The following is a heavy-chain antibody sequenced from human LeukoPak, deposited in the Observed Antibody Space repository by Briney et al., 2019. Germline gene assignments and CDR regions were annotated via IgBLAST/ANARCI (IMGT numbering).Heavy chain of an antibody. D-gene: IGHD2-21*02. CDR2: ISDGGSQK. CDR1: GFTFSSYA. CDR3: ARSNIVVVTAAVVNWFDP. V-gene: IGHV3-30*04. Sequence: GGSLRLSCAASGFTFSSYAMHWVRQAPGKGLEWVAVISDGGSQKYFADSVKGRFTISRDNSKNTLYLEMNSLRAEDTAVYYCARSNIVVVTAAVVNWFDPWGQGTLVTVSS. J-gene: IGHJ5*02.